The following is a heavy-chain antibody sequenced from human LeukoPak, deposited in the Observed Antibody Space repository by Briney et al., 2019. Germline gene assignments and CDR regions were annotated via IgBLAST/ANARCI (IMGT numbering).Heavy chain of an antibody. Sequence: GGSLRLSCSASGLTFSVSAIHWVRQASGKGLEWVGRIKTKADNYATAYAASVKGRFTISRDDSTNTAYLQMNSLKAEDTAVYYCTHPAYYYNVDVWGKGTTVTVSS. CDR1: GLTFSVSA. J-gene: IGHJ6*04. D-gene: IGHD6-25*01. CDR3: THPAYYYNVDV. CDR2: IKTKADNYAT. V-gene: IGHV3-73*01.